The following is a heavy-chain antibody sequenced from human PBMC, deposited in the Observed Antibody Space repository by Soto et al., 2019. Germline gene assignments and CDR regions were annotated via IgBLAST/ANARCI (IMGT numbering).Heavy chain of an antibody. CDR2: ISSSSSYI. CDR3: AREGVRGVSGMDV. J-gene: IGHJ6*02. Sequence: EVPLVESGGGLVKPGGSLRLSCAASGFTFSSYSMNWVRQAPGKGLAWVSSISSSSSYIYYADSVKGRFTISRDNAKNSLYLQMNSLRAEDTAVYYCAREGVRGVSGMDVWGQGTTVTVSS. D-gene: IGHD3-10*01. CDR1: GFTFSSYS. V-gene: IGHV3-21*01.